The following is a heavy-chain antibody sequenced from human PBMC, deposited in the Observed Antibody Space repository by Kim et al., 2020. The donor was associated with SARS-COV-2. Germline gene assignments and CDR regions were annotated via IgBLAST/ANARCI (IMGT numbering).Heavy chain of an antibody. Sequence: ASTNYNPSLKSRVTISVDTSKNQFSLKLSSVTAADAAVYYCARRFDIWGQGTMVTVSS. V-gene: IGHV4-34*01. J-gene: IGHJ3*02. CDR2: AST. CDR3: ARRFDI.